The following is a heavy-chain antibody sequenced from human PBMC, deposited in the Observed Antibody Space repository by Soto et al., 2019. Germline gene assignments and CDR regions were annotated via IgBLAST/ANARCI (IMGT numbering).Heavy chain of an antibody. D-gene: IGHD2-2*01. CDR1: GGTFSSYA. J-gene: IGHJ5*02. CDR3: AREDVVVPAAPRWFDP. Sequence: SVKVSCKASGGTFSSYAISWVRQAPGQGLEWMGGIIPTFGTANYAQKFQGRVTITADESTSTAYMELSSLRSEDTAVYYCAREDVVVPAAPRWFDPWGQGTLVTVSS. V-gene: IGHV1-69*13. CDR2: IIPTFGTA.